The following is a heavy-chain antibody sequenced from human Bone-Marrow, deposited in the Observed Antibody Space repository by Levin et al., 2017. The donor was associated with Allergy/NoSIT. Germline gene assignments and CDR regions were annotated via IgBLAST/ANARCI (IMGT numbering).Heavy chain of an antibody. D-gene: IGHD1-1*01. V-gene: IGHV3-7*04. Sequence: GGSLRLSCTPSGFVFRSYWMSWVRQAPGKGLEWVANIKEDGSEKYYVDSVKGRFSISRDNAKNSLYLQMNSLRVEDMAVYYCARAIKGSPTYSFDSWGRGPPLTVSS. CDR3: ARAIKGSPTYSFDS. CDR2: IKEDGSEK. J-gene: IGHJ4*02. CDR1: GFVFRSYW.